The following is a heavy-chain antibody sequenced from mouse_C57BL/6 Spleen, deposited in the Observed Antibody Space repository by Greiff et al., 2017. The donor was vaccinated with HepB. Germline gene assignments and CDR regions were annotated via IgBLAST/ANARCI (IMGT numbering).Heavy chain of an antibody. Sequence: VQLVESGPGLVQPSQSLSITCTVSGFSLTSYGVHWVRQSPGKGLEWLGVIWRGGSTDYNAAFMSRLSITKDNSKSQVFFKMNSLQADDTAIYYCAKTGGRSEYYFDYWGQGTTLTVSS. J-gene: IGHJ2*01. D-gene: IGHD1-1*02. V-gene: IGHV2-5*01. CDR1: GFSLTSYG. CDR2: IWRGGST. CDR3: AKTGGRSEYYFDY.